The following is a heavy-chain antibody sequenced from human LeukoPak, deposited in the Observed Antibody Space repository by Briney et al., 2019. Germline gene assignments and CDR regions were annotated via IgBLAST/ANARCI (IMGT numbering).Heavy chain of an antibody. CDR2: IIPIFGTA. Sequence: ASVKVSCKASGGTFSSYAISWVRQAPGQGLEWMGGIIPIFGTANYAQKFQGRVTITMDESTSTAYMELSSLRSEDTAVYYCARARQGLNDFDYWGQGTLVTVSS. CDR1: GGTFSSYA. V-gene: IGHV1-69*05. J-gene: IGHJ4*02. CDR3: ARARQGLNDFDY.